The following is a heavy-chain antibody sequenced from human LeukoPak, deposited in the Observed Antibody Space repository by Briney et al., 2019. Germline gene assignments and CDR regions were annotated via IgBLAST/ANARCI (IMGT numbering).Heavy chain of an antibody. D-gene: IGHD3/OR15-3a*01. CDR2: INHSGST. J-gene: IGHJ4*02. CDR1: GGSFSGYY. V-gene: IGHV4-34*01. Sequence: PSETLSLTCAVYGGSFSGYYWSWIRQPPGKGLEWIGEINHSGSTNYNPSLKSRVTISVDTSRNQFSLKLTSVTAADTAVYYCAKQTGSGLFILPGGQGTLVTVSS. CDR3: AKQTGSGLFILP.